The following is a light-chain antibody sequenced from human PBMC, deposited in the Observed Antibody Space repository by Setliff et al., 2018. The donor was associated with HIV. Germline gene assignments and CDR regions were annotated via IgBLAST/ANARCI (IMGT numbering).Light chain of an antibody. CDR3: SSYTSSSTKV. J-gene: IGLJ3*02. CDR2: EVS. Sequence: QSVLTQPASVSGSPGQSITTACTGTSSDVGGYNYVSWYQQHPGKAPKLMIYEVSNRPSGVSNRFSGSKSGNTASLTISGLQAEDEADYYCSSYTSSSTKVFGGGTKVTVL. CDR1: SSDVGGYNY. V-gene: IGLV2-14*01.